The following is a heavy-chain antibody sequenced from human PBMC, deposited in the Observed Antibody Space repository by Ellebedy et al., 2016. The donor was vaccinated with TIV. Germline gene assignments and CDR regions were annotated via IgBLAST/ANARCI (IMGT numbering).Heavy chain of an antibody. Sequence: AASVKVSCKTSGYTLSGYGITWVRQAPGQGLEWMGWISAYSGNTKYAQKFQGRVTMTTDTSTNTAYMELRSLRSDDTAIYYCARLSSYSHYDWFDPWGQGTLVTVSS. CDR3: ARLSSYSHYDWFDP. J-gene: IGHJ5*02. CDR1: GYTLSGYG. V-gene: IGHV1-18*04. D-gene: IGHD4-11*01. CDR2: ISAYSGNT.